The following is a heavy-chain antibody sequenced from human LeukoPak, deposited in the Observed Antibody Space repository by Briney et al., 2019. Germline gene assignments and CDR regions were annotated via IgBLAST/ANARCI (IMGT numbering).Heavy chain of an antibody. V-gene: IGHV3-7*01. CDR1: GFTFMTYW. Sequence: GGSLRLSCAASGFTFMTYWMSWVRQAPGKGLEWVANIKQDVSEKYYVDSVKGRFTISRDNAKNSLYLQMNSLRAEDTAVYYCARVRKDIVVVPGAMRDTYYFDYWGQGTLVTVSS. J-gene: IGHJ4*02. D-gene: IGHD2-2*01. CDR3: ARVRKDIVVVPGAMRDTYYFDY. CDR2: IKQDVSEK.